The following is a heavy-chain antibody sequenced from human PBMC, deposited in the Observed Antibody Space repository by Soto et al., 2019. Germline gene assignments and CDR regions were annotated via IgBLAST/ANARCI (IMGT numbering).Heavy chain of an antibody. CDR3: ARDLVMGSSSWLYYYYYGMEV. CDR2: ISYDGSNK. V-gene: IGHV3-30-3*01. D-gene: IGHD6-13*01. Sequence: GGSLRLSCAASGFTFSSYAMHWVRQAPGKGLEWVAVISYDGSNKYYADSVKGRFTISRDNSKNTLYLQMNSLRAEDTAVYYCARDLVMGSSSWLYYYYYGMEVWGQGTTVTVSS. CDR1: GFTFSSYA. J-gene: IGHJ6*02.